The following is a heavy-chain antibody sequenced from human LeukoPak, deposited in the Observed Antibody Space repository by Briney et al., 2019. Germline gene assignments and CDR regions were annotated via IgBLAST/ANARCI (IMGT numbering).Heavy chain of an antibody. J-gene: IGHJ6*03. V-gene: IGHV4-34*01. Sequence: NPSETLSLTCAVYGGSFSGYYWSWIRQPPGKGLEWIGEINHSGSTNYNPSLKSRVTISLDPSKNQFSLKLISVTAADTAVYYCARMRRITIIVVVDYYYYYYMHVWRKGTTVTVSS. CDR3: ARMRRITIIVVVDYYYYYYMHV. CDR2: INHSGST. CDR1: GGSFSGYY. D-gene: IGHD3-22*01.